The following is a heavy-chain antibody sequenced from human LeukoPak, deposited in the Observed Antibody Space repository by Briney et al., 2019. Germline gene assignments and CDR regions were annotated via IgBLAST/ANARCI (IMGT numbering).Heavy chain of an antibody. CDR2: INAGNGNT. J-gene: IGHJ4*02. CDR1: GYTFTSYA. Sequence: ASVKVSCKASGYTFTSYAMHWVRQAPGQRLEWMGWINAGNGNTKYSQEFQGRVTITRDTSASTAYMELRSLRSDDTAVYYCARSTEWEAAYYFDYWGQGTLVTVSS. D-gene: IGHD1-26*01. V-gene: IGHV1-3*01. CDR3: ARSTEWEAAYYFDY.